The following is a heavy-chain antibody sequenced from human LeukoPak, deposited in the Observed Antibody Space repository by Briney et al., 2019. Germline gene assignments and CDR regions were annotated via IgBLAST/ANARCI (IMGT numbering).Heavy chain of an antibody. D-gene: IGHD4-11*01. CDR3: ARVSYSNYFDY. CDR2: ISSSGSTI. Sequence: GGSLRLSCAASGFTFSDYYMSWIRQAPGKGLEWVSYISSSGSTIYYADSVKGRFTISRDNAKNSLYLQMNSLRADDTAVYYCARVSYSNYFDYWGQGTLVTVPS. J-gene: IGHJ4*02. CDR1: GFTFSDYY. V-gene: IGHV3-11*01.